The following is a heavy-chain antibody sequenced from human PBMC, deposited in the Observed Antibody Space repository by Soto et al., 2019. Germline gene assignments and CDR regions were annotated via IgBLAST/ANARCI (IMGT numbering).Heavy chain of an antibody. Sequence: SGPTLVNPPQTLTLTCTFSGFSFTTAGVAVGWIRQTPGGALEWLTLIYYNDDRRFSPSLKTRLTITGDTSKNQVVLSLTNVEQGDTATYFCAHSDGGYEIIYFDFWGQ. V-gene: IGHV2-5*01. D-gene: IGHD5-12*01. CDR2: IYYNDDR. CDR1: GFSFTTAGVA. J-gene: IGHJ4*02. CDR3: AHSDGGYEIIYFDF.